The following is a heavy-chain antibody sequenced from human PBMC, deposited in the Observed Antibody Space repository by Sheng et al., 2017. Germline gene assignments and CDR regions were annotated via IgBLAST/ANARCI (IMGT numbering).Heavy chain of an antibody. CDR2: ISSNGGST. V-gene: IGHV3-64D*09. CDR3: VKSGTYGSGSYCYFDY. Sequence: EVQLVESGGGLVQPGGSLRLSCSASGFTFSSYAMHWVRQAPGKGLEYVSAISSNGGSTYYADSVKGRFTISRDNSKNMLYLQMSSLRAEDTAVYYCVKSGTYGSGSYCYFDYWGQGTLVT. D-gene: IGHD3-10*01. J-gene: IGHJ4*02. CDR1: GFTFSSYA.